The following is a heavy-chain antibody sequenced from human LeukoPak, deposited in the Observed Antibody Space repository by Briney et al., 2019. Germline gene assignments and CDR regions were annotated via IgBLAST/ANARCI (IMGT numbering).Heavy chain of an antibody. CDR2: IFYSGST. CDR3: ARWATYDSSGFDY. J-gene: IGHJ4*02. Sequence: SETLSLTCTVSGGSISNYYWSWIRQPPGKGLEWIGYIFYSGSTNYNPSLKSRVTISVDTPKNQFSLKLSSVTAADTAVYYCARWATYDSSGFDYWGQGTLVTVSS. D-gene: IGHD3-22*01. CDR1: GGSISNYY. V-gene: IGHV4-59*01.